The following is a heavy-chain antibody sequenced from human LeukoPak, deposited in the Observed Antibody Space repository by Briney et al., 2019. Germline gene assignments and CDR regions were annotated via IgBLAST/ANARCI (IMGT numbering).Heavy chain of an antibody. CDR2: IYHRGST. CDR3: ATSRDGYNHFDY. CDR1: GDSITTSNW. D-gene: IGHD5-24*01. V-gene: IGHV4-4*02. Sequence: PSGTLSPTCAVSGDSITTSNWWNWVRQSPGKGLEWIGKIYHRGSTNYNPSLKSRVTMSVDKSKNQFSLNLTSVTAADTAVYYCATSRDGYNHFDYWGQGILVTVSS. J-gene: IGHJ4*02.